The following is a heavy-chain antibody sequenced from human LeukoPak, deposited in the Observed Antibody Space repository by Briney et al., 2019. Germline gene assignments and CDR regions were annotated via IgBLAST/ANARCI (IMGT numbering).Heavy chain of an antibody. CDR2: IYSGGST. CDR1: GFTVSSNY. V-gene: IGHV3-53*01. CDR3: ARGPDVWSGYIDY. J-gene: IGHJ4*02. D-gene: IGHD3-3*01. Sequence: GGSLRLSCAASGFTVSSNYMSWVRQAPGKGLGWVSVIYSGGSTYYADSVKGRLTISRDNSKNTLYLQMNSLRTEDTTVYYCARGPDVWSGYIDYWGQGTLVTVSS.